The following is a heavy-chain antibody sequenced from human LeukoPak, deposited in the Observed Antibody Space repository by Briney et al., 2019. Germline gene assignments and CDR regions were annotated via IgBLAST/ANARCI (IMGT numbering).Heavy chain of an antibody. J-gene: IGHJ4*02. CDR2: ISGSGGST. CDR1: GFTFSSYA. Sequence: PGGSLRLSCAASGFTFSSYAMSWVRQAPGKGLEWVSAISGSGGSTYYADSVKGRFTISRDNARNSLYLQMNSLRADDTAVYYCATIWEGFSSSSHGYWGQGTLVTVSS. V-gene: IGHV3-23*01. CDR3: ATIWEGFSSSSHGY. D-gene: IGHD6-6*01.